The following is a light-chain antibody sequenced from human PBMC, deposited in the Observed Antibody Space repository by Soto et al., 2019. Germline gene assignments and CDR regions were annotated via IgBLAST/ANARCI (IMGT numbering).Light chain of an antibody. CDR1: QTISSW. CDR3: QQYNSYSWT. Sequence: IQLTQSPSSLSASVGDSVTIXXRASQTISSWLAWYQQKPGKAPKLXIYKASTLKSGVPSRFSGSRSGTEFTLTISSLQPDDFATYYCQQYNSYSWTFGQGTKVDIK. J-gene: IGKJ1*01. V-gene: IGKV1-5*03. CDR2: KAS.